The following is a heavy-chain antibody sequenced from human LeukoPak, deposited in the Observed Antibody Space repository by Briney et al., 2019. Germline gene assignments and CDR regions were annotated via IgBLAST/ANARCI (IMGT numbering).Heavy chain of an antibody. D-gene: IGHD3-9*01. CDR1: GFTVSSTY. Sequence: PGGSLRLSCAASGFTVSSTYMSWVRQAPGKGLEWVSYISSSSSTIYYADSVKGRFTISRDNAKNSLYLQMNSLRAEDTAVYYCILTGIIWGQGALVTVSS. V-gene: IGHV3-48*04. CDR3: ILTGII. CDR2: ISSSSSTI. J-gene: IGHJ4*02.